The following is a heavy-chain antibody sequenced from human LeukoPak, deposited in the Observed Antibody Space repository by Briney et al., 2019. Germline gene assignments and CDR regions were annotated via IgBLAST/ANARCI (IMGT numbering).Heavy chain of an antibody. Sequence: GGSLRLSCTASGFTLGSHDMHWVRQIPGQGLEWVAAVSSGFHAFFADSVQGRFTVSREDARNSLYLQMNSLRAADTAVYYCARGDSTGAFDIWGQGTMVTVSS. CDR1: GFTLGSHD. CDR2: VSSGFHA. J-gene: IGHJ3*02. CDR3: ARGDSTGAFDI. D-gene: IGHD4-11*01. V-gene: IGHV3-13*01.